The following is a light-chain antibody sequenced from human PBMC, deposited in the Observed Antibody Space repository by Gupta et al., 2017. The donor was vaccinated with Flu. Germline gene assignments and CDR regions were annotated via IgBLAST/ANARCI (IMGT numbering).Light chain of an antibody. CDR2: GAS. CDR1: QTVNTNY. J-gene: IGKJ2*01. CDR3: QQYTDSPPET. V-gene: IGKV3-20*01. Sequence: TLSLSPGERATLSCKASQTVNTNYLAWYQQKPGQAPRLLIYGASTRATGIPDRFSGSGSGTDFTLTISSREPEDFALYYCQQYTDSPPETFGQGTKVEIK.